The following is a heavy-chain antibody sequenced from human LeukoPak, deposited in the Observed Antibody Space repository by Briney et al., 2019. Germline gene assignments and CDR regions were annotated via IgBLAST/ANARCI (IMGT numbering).Heavy chain of an antibody. Sequence: GRSLRLSCAATYFTVSDNYMNWVRQATGKGLEWVAVIHSTGTAYYADSVRGRFTISRDNSKNSLYFQMNGLRAEDTAVYYCVRGRRWFDPWGQGTLVIVSS. CDR2: IHSTGTA. J-gene: IGHJ5*02. CDR1: YFTVSDNY. CDR3: VRGRRWFDP. V-gene: IGHV3-53*01.